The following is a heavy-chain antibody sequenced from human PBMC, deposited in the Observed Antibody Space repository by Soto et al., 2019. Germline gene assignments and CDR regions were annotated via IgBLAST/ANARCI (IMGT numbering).Heavy chain of an antibody. J-gene: IGHJ6*02. CDR1: GGTFSSYA. D-gene: IGHD6-19*01. V-gene: IGHV1-69*01. CDR2: IIPIFGTA. CDR3: AIDFDPRQQWLYGMDV. Sequence: QVQLVQSGAEVKKPGSSVKVSCKASGGTFSSYAISWVRQAPGQGLEWMGGIIPIFGTANYAQKFQGRVTITADESTSTAYMELSSLRSEDTAVYYCAIDFDPRQQWLYGMDVWGQGTTVTVSS.